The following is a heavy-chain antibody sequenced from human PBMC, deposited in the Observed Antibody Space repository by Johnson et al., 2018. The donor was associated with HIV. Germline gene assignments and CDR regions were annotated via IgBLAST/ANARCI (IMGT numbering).Heavy chain of an antibody. J-gene: IGHJ3*02. CDR3: AKDHPQMATIVGAFDI. V-gene: IGHV3-30-3*01. D-gene: IGHD5-24*01. CDR1: GFTFSSYA. CDR2: ISYDGSNK. Sequence: QMLLVESGGGVVQPGRSLRLSCAASGFTFSSYAMHWVRQAPGKGLEWVAVISYDGSNKYYADSVKGRFTISRDNSKNTLYLQMNSLRAEDTAVYYCAKDHPQMATIVGAFDIWGQGTMVTVSS.